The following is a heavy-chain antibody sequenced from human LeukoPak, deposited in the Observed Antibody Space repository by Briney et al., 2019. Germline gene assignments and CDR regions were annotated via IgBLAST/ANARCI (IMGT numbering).Heavy chain of an antibody. V-gene: IGHV3-48*01. Sequence: GGSLRLSCAASGFTFSSYSMNWVRQAPGKGLEWVSYISSSSSTIYYADSVKGRFTISRDNAKNSLYLQMNSLRAEDRAVYYCAREGVHYDFWSGTLYGMDVWGQGTTVTVSS. CDR3: AREGVHYDFWSGTLYGMDV. J-gene: IGHJ6*02. D-gene: IGHD3-3*01. CDR2: ISSSSSTI. CDR1: GFTFSSYS.